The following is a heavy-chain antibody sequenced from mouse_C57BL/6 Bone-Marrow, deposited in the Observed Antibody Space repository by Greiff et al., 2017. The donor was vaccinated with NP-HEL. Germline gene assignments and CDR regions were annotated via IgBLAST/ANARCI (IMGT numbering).Heavy chain of an antibody. V-gene: IGHV1-64*01. CDR1: GYTFTSYW. J-gene: IGHJ2*01. D-gene: IGHD2-3*01. CDR2: IHPNSGST. CDR3: ARGGDGYFYYFDY. Sequence: QVQLKQPGAELVKPGASVKLSCKASGYTFTSYWMHWVKQRPGQGLEWIGMIHPNSGSTNYNEKFKSKATLTVDKSSSTAYMQLSSLTSEDSAVYYCARGGDGYFYYFDYWGQGTTLTVSS.